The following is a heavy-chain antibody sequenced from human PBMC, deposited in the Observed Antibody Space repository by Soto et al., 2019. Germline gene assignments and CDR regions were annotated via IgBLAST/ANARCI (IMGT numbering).Heavy chain of an antibody. J-gene: IGHJ4*02. D-gene: IGHD1-26*01. CDR2: ISYDGSNK. CDR1: VFTFSSYA. V-gene: IGHV3-30-3*01. CDR3: ARDLAVGPFDY. Sequence: PWWSLRLSCSASVFTFSSYAMHWVRQAPGKGLEWVAVISYDGSNKYYADSVKGRFTISRDNSKNTLYLQMNSLRAEDTAVYYCARDLAVGPFDYWGQGTLVTVSS.